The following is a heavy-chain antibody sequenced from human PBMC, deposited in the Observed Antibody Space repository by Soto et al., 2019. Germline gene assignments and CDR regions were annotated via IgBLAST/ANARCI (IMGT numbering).Heavy chain of an antibody. CDR2: INNNGVST. V-gene: IGHV3-23*01. CDR3: AKEGGFKQPFDH. CDR1: GFTFSGYG. J-gene: IGHJ4*02. Sequence: EVQLLESGGGLVQPGGSLSLSCAASGFTFSGYGMGWVRQAPGKGLEWVSAINNNGVSTYYADSVKGQFTISRDNSKNTLYLHMNSLRAEDTAVYYWAKEGGFKQPFDHWGQGTLVTVSS. D-gene: IGHD6-13*01.